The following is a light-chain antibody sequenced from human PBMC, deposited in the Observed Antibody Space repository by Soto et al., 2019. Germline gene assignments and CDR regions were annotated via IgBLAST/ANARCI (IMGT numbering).Light chain of an antibody. CDR3: AAWDVSLSGVV. CDR1: SPNIGRTY. CDR2: RDS. J-gene: IGLJ2*01. Sequence: QSVLTQPPSASATPGQRVTISCSGSSPNIGRTYVYWYQQLPGTAPKLLIYRDSYRPSGVPDRFSASKSGTSASLAISGLPSEDEAGYYCAAWDVSLSGVVFGGGTKLTVL. V-gene: IGLV1-47*01.